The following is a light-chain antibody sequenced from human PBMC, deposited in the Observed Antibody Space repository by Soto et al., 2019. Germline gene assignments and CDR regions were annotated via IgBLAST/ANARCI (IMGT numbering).Light chain of an antibody. CDR3: QQTYRTPNT. J-gene: IGKJ4*01. Sequence: DIQMTQSPSSLSASVGDRVTITCRASQRISTYLIWYQQKPGKAPKFLIYAASSLQSGVPSRFSGSASGTDFTLTISSLQPEDFATYFCQQTYRTPNTFGGGTKVEIK. V-gene: IGKV1-39*01. CDR1: QRISTY. CDR2: AAS.